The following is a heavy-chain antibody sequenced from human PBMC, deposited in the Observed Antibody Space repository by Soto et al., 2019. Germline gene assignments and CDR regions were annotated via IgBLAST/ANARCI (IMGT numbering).Heavy chain of an antibody. CDR3: ARDSSAAARRGCMDV. CDR1: GFTFDSYS. V-gene: IGHV3-48*02. Sequence: EVQLVESGGGLIRPGGSLRLSCAASGFTFDSYSMNWVRQAPGKGLEWGAYISNTSRTRYYADSVKGRITISRDNAKNSLYLQLNSLREEDTALYYCARDSSAAARRGCMDVWGQGITVTVSS. D-gene: IGHD3-22*01. J-gene: IGHJ6*02. CDR2: ISNTSRTR.